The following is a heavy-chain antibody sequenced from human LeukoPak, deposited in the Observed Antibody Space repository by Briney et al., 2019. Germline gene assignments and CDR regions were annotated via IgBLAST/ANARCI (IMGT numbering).Heavy chain of an antibody. D-gene: IGHD4-17*01. CDR1: GFTFSSYA. CDR2: ISGSGGTT. Sequence: PGGSLRLSCAASGFTFSSYAMNWVRQAPGKGLEWVSAISGSGGTTYYADSVKGRFTISRDNSKNTLYLQMNSLRAEDTAVYYCAKERHYGDYVLAYYFDYWGQGTLVTVSS. J-gene: IGHJ4*02. V-gene: IGHV3-23*01. CDR3: AKERHYGDYVLAYYFDY.